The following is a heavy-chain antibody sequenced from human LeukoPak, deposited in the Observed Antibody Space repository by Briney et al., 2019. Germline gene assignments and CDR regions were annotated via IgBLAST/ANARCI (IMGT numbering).Heavy chain of an antibody. CDR1: GFTSVSYA. V-gene: IGHV3-23*01. Sequence: GGSLRLSCVASGFTSVSYAMSWVRQAPGKGLEWVLSISGSGSSTSYADSVKGRLTISRDNSKNTVYLQRNSLRAEDTAVYYCAKDRGNYYDTPRFDPWGQGTLVTVSS. J-gene: IGHJ5*02. CDR3: AKDRGNYYDTPRFDP. D-gene: IGHD3-22*01. CDR2: ISGSGSST.